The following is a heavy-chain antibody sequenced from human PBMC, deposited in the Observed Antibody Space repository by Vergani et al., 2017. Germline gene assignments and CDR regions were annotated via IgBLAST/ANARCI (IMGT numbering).Heavy chain of an antibody. V-gene: IGHV3-9*01. Sequence: VQLVESGGGVVQPGRSLRLSCAASGFTFSSYGMHWVRQAPGKGLEWVSGISWNSGSIGYADSVKGRFTISRDNAKNSLYLQMNSLRAEDTALYYCARANSVDILTGYYIDAFDIWGQGTMVTVSS. D-gene: IGHD3-9*01. CDR2: ISWNSGSI. J-gene: IGHJ3*02. CDR1: GFTFSSYG. CDR3: ARANSVDILTGYYIDAFDI.